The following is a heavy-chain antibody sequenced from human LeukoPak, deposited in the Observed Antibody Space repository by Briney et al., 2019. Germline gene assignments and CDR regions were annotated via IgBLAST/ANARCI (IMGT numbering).Heavy chain of an antibody. J-gene: IGHJ4*02. V-gene: IGHV1-18*01. D-gene: IGHD3-22*01. CDR3: ARAPAPTYYYDSSGYYYDY. Sequence: ASVKVSCKASGYTFTSYGISWVRQAPGQGLEWMGGIIPIFGTANYAQKLQGRVTMTTDTSTSTAYMELRSLRSDDTAVYYCARAPAPTYYYDSSGYYYDYWGQGTLVTVSS. CDR2: IIPIFGTA. CDR1: GYTFTSYG.